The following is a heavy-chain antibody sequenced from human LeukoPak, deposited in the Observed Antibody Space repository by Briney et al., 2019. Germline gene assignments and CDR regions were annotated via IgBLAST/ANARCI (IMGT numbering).Heavy chain of an antibody. CDR2: IYTSGST. D-gene: IGHD3-3*02. Sequence: SETLSLTCTVSGGSISSYYWSWIRQPPVKGLEWIGYIYTSGSTNYNPSLKSRVTISVDTSKNQFSLKLSSVTAADTAVYYCARLSMAKTYNWFDPWGQGTLVTVSS. V-gene: IGHV4-4*09. J-gene: IGHJ5*02. CDR3: ARLSMAKTYNWFDP. CDR1: GGSISSYY.